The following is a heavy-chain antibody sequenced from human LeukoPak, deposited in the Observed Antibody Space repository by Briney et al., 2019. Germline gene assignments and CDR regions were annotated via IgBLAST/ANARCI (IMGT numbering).Heavy chain of an antibody. CDR1: GYTFTGYY. V-gene: IGHV1-2*04. D-gene: IGHD6-19*01. J-gene: IGHJ4*02. CDR2: INPNSGGT. Sequence: GASVEVSCKASGYTFTGYYMHWVRQAPGQGLEWMGWINPNSGGTNYAQKFQGWVTMTRDTSISTAYMELSRLRSDDTAVYYCARDSSGWYWGGFDYWGQGTLVTVSS. CDR3: ARDSSGWYWGGFDY.